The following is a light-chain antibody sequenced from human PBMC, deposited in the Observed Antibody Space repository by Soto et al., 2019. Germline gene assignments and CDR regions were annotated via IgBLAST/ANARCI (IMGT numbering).Light chain of an antibody. CDR2: GAS. J-gene: IGKJ1*01. CDR3: QQYSSYST. Sequence: DIHLTQSPSTLSASVGDRVTITCRASQSVSYWLAWYQQKPGKAPKLLIYGASTLETGVPSTFSGSRSGTEFTLTVSSLQPDDFATYYCQQYSSYSTFGQGTKVDIK. CDR1: QSVSYW. V-gene: IGKV1-5*01.